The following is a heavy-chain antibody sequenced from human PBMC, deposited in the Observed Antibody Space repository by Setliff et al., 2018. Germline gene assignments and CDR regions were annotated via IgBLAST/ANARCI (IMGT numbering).Heavy chain of an antibody. J-gene: IGHJ4*02. Sequence: PGGSLRLSCAASGFTFSSYSMNWVRQAPGKGLEWVSSISSSSSYIYYADSVKGRFTISRDNAKNSLYLQMNSLRAEDTAVYYCASLSSLDTAMVTVDYWGQGTLVTVSS. CDR3: ASLSSLDTAMVTVDY. V-gene: IGHV3-21*01. CDR2: ISSSSSYI. CDR1: GFTFSSYS. D-gene: IGHD5-18*01.